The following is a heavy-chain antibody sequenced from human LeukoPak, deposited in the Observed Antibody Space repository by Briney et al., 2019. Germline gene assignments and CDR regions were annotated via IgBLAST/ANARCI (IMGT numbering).Heavy chain of an antibody. V-gene: IGHV3-23*01. CDR2: ISGSGGST. CDR3: AKYKVHYPREYFDY. J-gene: IGHJ4*02. CDR1: GFTFSSYA. D-gene: IGHD1-14*01. Sequence: GGSLRLSCAASGFTFSSYAMSWVRQAPGKGLEWVSAISGSGGSTYYADSVKGRFTISRDSSKNTLYLQMNSLRAEDTAVYYCAKYKVHYPREYFDYWGQGTLVTVSS.